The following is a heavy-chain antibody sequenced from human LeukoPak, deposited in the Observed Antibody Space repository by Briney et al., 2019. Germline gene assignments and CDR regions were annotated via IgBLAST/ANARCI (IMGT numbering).Heavy chain of an antibody. D-gene: IGHD6-13*01. Sequence: SETLSLTCTVSGGSISSYYWSWIRQPPGKGLEWIGYIYYSGSTNYNPSLKSRVTISVDTSKNQFSLKLSSVTAADTAVYYCARTKYDSSSWYVYYYYYMDVWGKGTTVTVSS. V-gene: IGHV4-59*08. CDR1: GGSISSYY. CDR3: ARTKYDSSSWYVYYYYYMDV. J-gene: IGHJ6*03. CDR2: IYYSGST.